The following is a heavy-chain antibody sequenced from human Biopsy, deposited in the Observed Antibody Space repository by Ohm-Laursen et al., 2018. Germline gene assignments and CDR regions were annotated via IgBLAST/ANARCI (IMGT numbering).Heavy chain of an antibody. CDR2: INQAGTT. V-gene: IGHV4-34*08. D-gene: IGHD2-15*01. CDR3: GNEVHGRDY. J-gene: IGHJ4*02. Sequence: SDTLSLTCAVFGKTLSDYQWSWIRQPPGKGLEWTGQINQAGTTNYNPSLKSRVSISADASKYEFSLRLTSVTAADTAVYLCGNEVHGRDYWGLGAQVTVSS. CDR1: GKTLSDYQ.